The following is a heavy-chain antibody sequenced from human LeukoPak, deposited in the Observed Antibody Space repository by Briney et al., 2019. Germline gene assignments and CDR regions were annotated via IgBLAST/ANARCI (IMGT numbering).Heavy chain of an antibody. J-gene: IGHJ6*04. CDR3: ARDRRRVLRYFDWPGGMDV. Sequence: SETLSPTCTVSGGSISSYYWSWIRQPPGKGLKWIGYIYYSGSTNYNPSLKSRVTISVDTSKNQFSLKLSSVTAADTAVYYCARDRRRVLRYFDWPGGMDVWGKGTTVTVSS. CDR1: GGSISSYY. CDR2: IYYSGST. D-gene: IGHD3-9*01. V-gene: IGHV4-59*01.